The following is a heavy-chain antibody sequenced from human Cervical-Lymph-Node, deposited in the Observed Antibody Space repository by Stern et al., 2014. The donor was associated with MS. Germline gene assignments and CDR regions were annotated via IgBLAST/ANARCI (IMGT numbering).Heavy chain of an antibody. CDR1: GYTFTNYG. J-gene: IGHJ4*01. Sequence: QVQLVQSAVEVKKPGASVKVSCKTSGYTFTNYGINWVRQAPGQGIEWLGWISANNGNTNFAQKFQDRIIMTTNTSTGTSFLELRRLISDDTAVYYCARDLDSRITALGYWGQGTLVAVS. CDR2: ISANNGNT. V-gene: IGHV1-18*01. CDR3: ARDLDSRITALGY. D-gene: IGHD6-13*01.